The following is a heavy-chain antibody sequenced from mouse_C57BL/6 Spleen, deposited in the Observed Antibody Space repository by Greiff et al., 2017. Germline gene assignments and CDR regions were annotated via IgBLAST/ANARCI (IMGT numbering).Heavy chain of an antibody. V-gene: IGHV1-80*01. J-gene: IGHJ2*01. CDR3: ARDYYGSSYLFDY. D-gene: IGHD1-1*01. CDR2: SYPGDGDT. CDR1: GYAFSSYW. Sequence: VQLQQSGAELVKPGASVKISCKASGYAFSSYWMNWVKQRPGKGLEWIGQSYPGDGDTNYNGQFKGKATLTADKSSTTTYMQIRSLTSKDSAVDFCARDYYGSSYLFDYWGQGTTLTVSS.